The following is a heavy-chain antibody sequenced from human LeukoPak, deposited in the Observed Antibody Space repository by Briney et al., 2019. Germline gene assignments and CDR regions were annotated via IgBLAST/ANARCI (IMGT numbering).Heavy chain of an antibody. CDR3: ARLDGEYYYDSSGYYEDY. J-gene: IGHJ4*02. CDR2: IDPSDSYT. D-gene: IGHD3-22*01. Sequence: PGESLKISCKGSGYSFTSFWIGWVRQMPGKGLEWMGRIDPSDSYTNYSPSFQGHVTISADKSISTAYLQWSSLKASDTAMYYCARLDGEYYYDSSGYYEDYWGQGTLVTVSS. CDR1: GYSFTSFW. V-gene: IGHV5-10-1*01.